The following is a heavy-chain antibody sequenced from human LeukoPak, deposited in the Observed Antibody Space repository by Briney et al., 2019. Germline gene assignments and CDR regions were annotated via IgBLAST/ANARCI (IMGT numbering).Heavy chain of an antibody. CDR1: GFTFSTYA. V-gene: IGHV3-23*01. J-gene: IGHJ4*02. CDR3: AIMHGYYDGSGYWVQ. D-gene: IGHD3-22*01. CDR2: ISDSGGHT. Sequence: SGGSLRLSCAGSGFTFSTYAMSWVRQAPGKGLEWVSTISDSGGHTYYADSVKGRFTISRDNSKNTLYLQMNSLRDEDTAVYYCAIMHGYYDGSGYWVQWGQGTLVTVSS.